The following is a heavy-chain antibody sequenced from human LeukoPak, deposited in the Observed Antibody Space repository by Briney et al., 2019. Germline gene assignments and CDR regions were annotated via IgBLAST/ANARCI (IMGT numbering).Heavy chain of an antibody. CDR1: GFTFSIYW. D-gene: IGHD3-9*01. CDR3: ARDLDWGRLDY. Sequence: GGSLRLSCAASGFTFSIYWMGWVRQAPGKGLEWVANIKEDGSKKEYVDSVKGRFTISRDNAKNSLYLQMNGLRVEDTAVYYCARDLDWGRLDYWGQGTLVTVSS. V-gene: IGHV3-7*01. CDR2: IKEDGSKK. J-gene: IGHJ4*02.